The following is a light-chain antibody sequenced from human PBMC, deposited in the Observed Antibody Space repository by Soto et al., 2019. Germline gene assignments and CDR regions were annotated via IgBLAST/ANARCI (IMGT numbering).Light chain of an antibody. CDR3: QQRSNWPSVT. CDR1: QSITNS. Sequence: ESVLTQSPATLSLSPGDRATLSCRASQSITNSLAWYRHQPAQPPRLLIYDASKRATGIPARFIGSGSGTHFTLTISSLEPEDFGLYYCQQRSNWPSVTFGGGTKVEIK. CDR2: DAS. V-gene: IGKV3-11*01. J-gene: IGKJ4*01.